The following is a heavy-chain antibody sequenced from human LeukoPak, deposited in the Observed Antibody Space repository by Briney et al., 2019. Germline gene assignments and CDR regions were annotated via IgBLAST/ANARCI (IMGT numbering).Heavy chain of an antibody. D-gene: IGHD6-19*01. J-gene: IGHJ4*02. CDR1: GFTFSDYY. Sequence: PGGSLRLSCAASGFTFSDYYMSWIRQAPGKGLEWVSYISSSGSTKYYADSVKGRFTISRDNAKNSLYLQMNSLRAEDTAVYYCASNEERSGWYGSDYWGQGTLVTVSS. CDR3: ASNEERSGWYGSDY. V-gene: IGHV3-11*01. CDR2: ISSSGSTK.